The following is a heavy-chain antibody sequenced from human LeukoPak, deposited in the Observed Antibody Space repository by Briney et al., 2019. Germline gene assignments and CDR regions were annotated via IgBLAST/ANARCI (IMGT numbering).Heavy chain of an antibody. V-gene: IGHV3-49*04. Sequence: PGGSLRLSCAASGFTFSRYWMSWVRQAPGKGLEWVGFIRSKAYGGTTDYAASVKGRFTISRDDSKNIAYLEMSSLKTEDTAIYCCTREGTYSSSAPFDYWGQGTLVTVSS. D-gene: IGHD6-6*01. CDR2: IRSKAYGGTT. J-gene: IGHJ4*02. CDR3: TREGTYSSSAPFDY. CDR1: GFTFSRYW.